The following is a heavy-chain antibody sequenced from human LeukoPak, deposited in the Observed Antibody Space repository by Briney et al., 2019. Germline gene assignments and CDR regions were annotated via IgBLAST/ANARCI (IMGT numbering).Heavy chain of an antibody. V-gene: IGHV3-7*03. CDR1: GFTFSSYW. D-gene: IGHD1-26*01. J-gene: IGHJ6*02. Sequence: GGSLRLSCAASGFTFSSYWMSWVRQAPGKGLEWVANIKQDGSEKYYVDSVKGRFTISRDNAKNSLYLQMNSLRAEDTAVYYCAKGKELYYYYYGMDVWGQGTTVTVSS. CDR2: IKQDGSEK. CDR3: AKGKELYYYYYGMDV.